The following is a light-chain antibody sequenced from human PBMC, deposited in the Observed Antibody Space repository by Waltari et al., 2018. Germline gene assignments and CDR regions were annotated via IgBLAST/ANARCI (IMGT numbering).Light chain of an antibody. Sequence: HSALTQPASVTGSPGQSQTISCPATSRNAGASNYASWYQQHPGKVPTLLIFDVSNRPSGVSNRFSGSKSGNTASLTISGLQAEDESDYYCCSFTSRSTWVFGGGTKLTVL. CDR1: SRNAGASNY. J-gene: IGLJ3*02. V-gene: IGLV2-14*01. CDR2: DVS. CDR3: CSFTSRSTWV.